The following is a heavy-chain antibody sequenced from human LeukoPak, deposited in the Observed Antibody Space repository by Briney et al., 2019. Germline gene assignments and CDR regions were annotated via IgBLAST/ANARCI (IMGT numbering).Heavy chain of an antibody. V-gene: IGHV3-74*01. D-gene: IGHD3-10*01. Sequence: GGSLRLSCAASGFTFSSYWMHWVRQVPGKGLVWVSRINSDGSSTSYADSVKGRFTISGDNAKNTLYVQMNSLRAEDTAVYYCSTGSGHAFDIWSRGTMVTVSS. CDR3: STGSGHAFDI. CDR1: GFTFSSYW. J-gene: IGHJ3*02. CDR2: INSDGSST.